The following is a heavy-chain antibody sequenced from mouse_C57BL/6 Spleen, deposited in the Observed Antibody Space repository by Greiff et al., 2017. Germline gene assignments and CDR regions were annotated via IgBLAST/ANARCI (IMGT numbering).Heavy chain of an antibody. D-gene: IGHD1-1*01. CDR2: IYPGDGDT. V-gene: IGHV1-82*01. CDR3: ASYPYGTFWFAY. J-gene: IGHJ3*01. CDR1: GYAFSSSW. Sequence: VQLVESGPELVKPGASVKISCKASGYAFSSSWMNWVKQRPGKGLEWIGRIYPGDGDTNYNGKFKGKATLTADKSSSTAYMQLSRLTSEDSAVYFCASYPYGTFWFAYWGQGTLVTVSA.